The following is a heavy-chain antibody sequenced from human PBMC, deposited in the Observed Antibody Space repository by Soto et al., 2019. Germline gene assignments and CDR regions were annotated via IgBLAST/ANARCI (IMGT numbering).Heavy chain of an antibody. V-gene: IGHV4-59*08. CDR3: ARHRGFHVYYYYMDV. CDR2: IYYSGST. J-gene: IGHJ6*03. CDR1: GGSISSYC. Sequence: SETLCVTCTVAGGSISSYCWSWVRQPPGKGLEWIGYIYYSGSTNYNPSLKSRVTISVDTSKNQFSLKLSSVTAADTAVYYCARHRGFHVYYYYMDVWGKGTTVTVSS. D-gene: IGHD3-10*01.